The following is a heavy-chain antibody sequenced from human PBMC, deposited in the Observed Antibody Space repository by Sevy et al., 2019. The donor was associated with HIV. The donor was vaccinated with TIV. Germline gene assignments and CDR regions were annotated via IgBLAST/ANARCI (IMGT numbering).Heavy chain of an antibody. J-gene: IGHJ6*03. V-gene: IGHV3-48*02. D-gene: IGHD3-3*01. CDR2: ISSSSSTI. CDR1: GFTFSSYS. CDR3: ARDPTFVLRFLEWSNYMDV. Sequence: GGSLRLSCAASGFTFSSYSMNWVRQAPGKGPEWVSYISSSSSTIYYADSVKGRFTISRDNAKNSLYLQMNSLRDEDTAVYYCARDPTFVLRFLEWSNYMDVWGKGTTVTVSS.